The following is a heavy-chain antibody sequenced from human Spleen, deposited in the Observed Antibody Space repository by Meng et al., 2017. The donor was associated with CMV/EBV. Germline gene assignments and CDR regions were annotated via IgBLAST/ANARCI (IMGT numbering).Heavy chain of an antibody. CDR3: ARLWGARGIVVPSATYYFDY. CDR1: GGSMSSYY. J-gene: IGHJ4*02. D-gene: IGHD2-15*01. Sequence: SETLSLTCTVSGGSMSSYYWSWFRQPPGKGLEWIGYIYYSGNTNYNPSLKGRVTISIDTSKNQFSLRLSSVTAAATAVYYCARLWGARGIVVPSATYYFDYWGQGKLVTVSS. CDR2: IYYSGNT. V-gene: IGHV4-59*01.